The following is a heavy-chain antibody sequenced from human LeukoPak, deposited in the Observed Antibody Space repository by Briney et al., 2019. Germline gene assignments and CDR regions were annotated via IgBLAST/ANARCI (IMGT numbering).Heavy chain of an antibody. J-gene: IGHJ4*02. D-gene: IGHD3-16*01. CDR1: GFTVSSNY. CDR3: ARGGNGPFEY. V-gene: IGHV3-53*01. CDR2: IYSGGST. Sequence: GGSLTLSCAASGFTVSSNYMSWVRQAPGKGLEWVSIIYSGGSTYYADSVKGRFTISRDNSENTLYLQMNSLRAEDTAVYHCARGGNGPFEYWGQGTLVTVSS.